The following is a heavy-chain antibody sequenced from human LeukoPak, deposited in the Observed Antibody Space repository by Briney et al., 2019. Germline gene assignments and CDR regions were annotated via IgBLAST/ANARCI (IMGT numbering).Heavy chain of an antibody. Sequence: QPGRSLRLSCAASGFTFSSYGMHWVRQAPGKGLEWVAVISYDGSNKYYADSVKGRFTISRDNSKNTLYLQMNSLRAEDTAVYYCAKDLNPGYSSSWPEEYFQHWGQGTLVTVSS. V-gene: IGHV3-30*18. D-gene: IGHD6-13*01. CDR3: AKDLNPGYSSSWPEEYFQH. CDR2: ISYDGSNK. J-gene: IGHJ1*01. CDR1: GFTFSSYG.